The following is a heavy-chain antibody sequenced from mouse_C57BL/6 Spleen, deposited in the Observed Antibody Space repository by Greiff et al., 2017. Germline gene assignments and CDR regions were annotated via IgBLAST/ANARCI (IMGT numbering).Heavy chain of an antibody. CDR3: ARSGGKGDFDV. Sequence: QVHVKQPGTELVKPGASVKLSCKASGYTFTSYWMHWVKQRPGQGLEWIGNINPSNGGTNYNEKFKSKATLTVDKSSSTAYMQLSSLTSEDSAVYYCARSGGKGDFDVWGTGTTVTVSS. V-gene: IGHV1-53*01. CDR1: GYTFTSYW. CDR2: INPSNGGT. D-gene: IGHD2-1*01. J-gene: IGHJ1*03.